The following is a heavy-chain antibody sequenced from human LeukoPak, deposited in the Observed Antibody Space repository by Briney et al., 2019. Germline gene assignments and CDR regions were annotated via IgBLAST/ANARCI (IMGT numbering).Heavy chain of an antibody. D-gene: IGHD6-13*01. CDR2: MNPNSGNT. V-gene: IGHV1-8*01. Sequence: ASVKVSCKASGYTFTSYDINWVRQATGLGPEWMGWMNPNSGNTGYAQKFQGRVTMTRNTSISTAYMELSSLRSEDTAVYYCARGSSSWSYNWFDPWGQGTLVTVSS. CDR3: ARGSSSWSYNWFDP. J-gene: IGHJ5*02. CDR1: GYTFTSYD.